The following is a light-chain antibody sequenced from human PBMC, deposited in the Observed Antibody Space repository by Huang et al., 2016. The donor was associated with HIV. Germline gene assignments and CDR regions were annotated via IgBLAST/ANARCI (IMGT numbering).Light chain of an antibody. Sequence: IVLTQSPATLSLSPGERATLPCRASQSVGNSLGWYQQRPGQAPRLLIYDASHRATGIPARFSASGSGTDFTLTITVLEPEDFAVYYCQQRYNWPRTFGQGTNLEIK. CDR2: DAS. V-gene: IGKV3-11*01. CDR3: QQRYNWPRT. J-gene: IGKJ2*01. CDR1: QSVGNS.